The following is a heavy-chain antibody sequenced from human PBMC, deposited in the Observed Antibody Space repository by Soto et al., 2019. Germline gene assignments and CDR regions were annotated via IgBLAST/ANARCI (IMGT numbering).Heavy chain of an antibody. V-gene: IGHV3-21*05. Sequence: PGGSLRLSCAASGFTFSSYSMNWVRQAPGKGLEWVAYISSSSSDKDYADSVKGRFTISRDNSRNTLFLQMNSLRAEDTAVYYCARDYYKYYDSSGYYRSPAYWGQGTLVTVSS. CDR1: GFTFSSYS. CDR3: ARDYYKYYDSSGYYRSPAY. J-gene: IGHJ4*02. D-gene: IGHD3-22*01. CDR2: ISSSSSDK.